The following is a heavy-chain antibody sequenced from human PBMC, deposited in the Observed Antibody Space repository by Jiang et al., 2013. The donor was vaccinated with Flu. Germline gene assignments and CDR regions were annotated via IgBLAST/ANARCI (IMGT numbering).Heavy chain of an antibody. CDR2: ISLSGSS. Sequence: LLKPSETLSLTCIVSGTSISHYHWNWIRQPPGKGLQWIGYISLSGSSSLNPSLESRLNISIDTSKNQFSLKLGSVTAADTAVYYCARARNDYGDSRSGIDNWGQGTLVTVSS. CDR1: GTSISHYH. D-gene: IGHD4-17*01. J-gene: IGHJ4*02. V-gene: IGHV4-59*01. CDR3: ARARNDYGDSRSGIDN.